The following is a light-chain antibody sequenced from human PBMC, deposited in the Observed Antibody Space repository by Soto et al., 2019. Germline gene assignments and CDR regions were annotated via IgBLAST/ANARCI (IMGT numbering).Light chain of an antibody. CDR2: AAS. CDR1: QRISTY. Sequence: IQMTQSPSSLSASVGDRVTITCRASQRISTYLNWFQQRPGKAPRLLIYAASTLQTGVSSNFSGSASGTDFTLTITSLQPEDFATYFCHQTYSIPPTFGQGTKVDSK. CDR3: HQTYSIPPT. V-gene: IGKV1-39*01. J-gene: IGKJ1*01.